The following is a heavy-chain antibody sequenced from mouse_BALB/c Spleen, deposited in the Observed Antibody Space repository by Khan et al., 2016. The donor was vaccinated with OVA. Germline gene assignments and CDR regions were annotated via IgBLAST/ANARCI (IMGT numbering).Heavy chain of an antibody. D-gene: IGHD1-2*01. J-gene: IGHJ4*01. CDR3: DREPPIHYYGYRTLDY. CDR2: IWAGGNT. V-gene: IGHV2-9*02. CDR1: GFSLISYG. Sequence: QVQLKESGPGLVAPSQSLSITCTVSGFSLISYGVHWVRQPPGKGLEWLGVIWAGGNTNYNSALMSRLNISKDNSKSQVFLKMNSLPTDDTAMYFCDREPPIHYYGYRTLDYWGQGTSVTVSS.